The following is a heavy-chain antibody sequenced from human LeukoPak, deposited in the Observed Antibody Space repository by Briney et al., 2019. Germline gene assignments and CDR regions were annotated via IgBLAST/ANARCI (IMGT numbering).Heavy chain of an antibody. CDR3: ASNSGYGLNDAFDI. CDR2: ISSSGSTT. V-gene: IGHV3-11*01. CDR1: GFTFSDCY. Sequence: GGSLRLSCAASGFTFSDCYMNWIRQAPGRGLEWVSYISSSGSTTYYADSVQGRFTISRDNAKNSLYLQMDSLRAEDTAVYYCASNSGYGLNDAFDIWGQGTMVTVSS. D-gene: IGHD3-22*01. J-gene: IGHJ3*02.